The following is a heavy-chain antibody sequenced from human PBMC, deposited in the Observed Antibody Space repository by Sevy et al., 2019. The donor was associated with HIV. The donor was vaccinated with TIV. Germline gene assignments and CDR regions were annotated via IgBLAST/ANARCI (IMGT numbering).Heavy chain of an antibody. Sequence: GGSLRLSCAASGFTFSSYAMSWVRQAPGKGLEWVSAISGSGGSTYYADSVKGRFTISRDNSKNTLYLQMNSLRAEDTAVYYWAKAVGYSSGWGLYYWGQGTLVTVSS. CDR2: ISGSGGST. CDR1: GFTFSSYA. J-gene: IGHJ4*02. V-gene: IGHV3-23*01. D-gene: IGHD6-19*01. CDR3: AKAVGYSSGWGLYY.